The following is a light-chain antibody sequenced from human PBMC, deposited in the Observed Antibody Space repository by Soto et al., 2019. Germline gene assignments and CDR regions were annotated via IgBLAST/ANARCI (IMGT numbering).Light chain of an antibody. CDR2: DAS. V-gene: IGKV1-5*01. CDR1: QSIISW. J-gene: IGKJ1*01. CDR3: QQYNSYWT. Sequence: DVQMNQSPSTVSASVGGRVRISGRASQSIISWLAWYQQKPGKAPKLLIYDASSLESGVPSRFSGRGSGTEFTLTISSLQPDDFATYYCQQYNSYWTFGQGTKVDNK.